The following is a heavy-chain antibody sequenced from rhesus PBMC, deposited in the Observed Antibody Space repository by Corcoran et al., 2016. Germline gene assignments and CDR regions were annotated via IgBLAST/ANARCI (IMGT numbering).Heavy chain of an antibody. V-gene: IGHV4-80*01. Sequence: QVQLQESGPGLVKPSETLSLTCAVSGASISRSWWSWTRQPPGKGLEWIGEINGNSGNSYYNPSLKSRVTISKDASKNQFSLKLSSVTAADTAVYYCARSGYGSGGVYWGQGVLVTVSS. D-gene: IGHD4-4*01. J-gene: IGHJ4*01. CDR2: INGNSGNS. CDR3: ARSGYGSGGVY. CDR1: GASISRSW.